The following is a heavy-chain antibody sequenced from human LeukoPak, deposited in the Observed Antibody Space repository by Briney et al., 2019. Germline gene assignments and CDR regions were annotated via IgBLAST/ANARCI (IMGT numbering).Heavy chain of an antibody. CDR2: FSTSGSYI. CDR1: GFIVSDFD. V-gene: IGHV3-21*01. Sequence: GGSLRPSCAASGFIVSDFDMNWVRQAPGKGLEWVSYFSTSGSYIHYADSVKGRFTISRDAAKNSLYLQLDSLTVEDTAVYFCARGNYDFAYDPWGQGTLVTVSS. D-gene: IGHD3-3*01. J-gene: IGHJ5*02. CDR3: ARGNYDFAYDP.